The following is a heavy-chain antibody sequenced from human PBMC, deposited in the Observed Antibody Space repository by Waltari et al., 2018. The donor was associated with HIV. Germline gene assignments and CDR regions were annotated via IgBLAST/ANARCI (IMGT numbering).Heavy chain of an antibody. CDR1: GYTSTTYD. CDR2: MNPNSGNT. CDR3: ARERKRIRVKYDYCCGMDV. Sequence: QAQLVQSGAEVKKPGASVKVSCKAFGYTSTTYDINRVRQASGQGLEWMGWMNPNSGNTGYAKKFKRRVTMTRNTSVDTANMELTSLRSEETAVYYCARERKRIRVKYDYCCGMDVWGQGTTVTVSS. D-gene: IGHD3-10*01. V-gene: IGHV1-8*01. J-gene: IGHJ6*02.